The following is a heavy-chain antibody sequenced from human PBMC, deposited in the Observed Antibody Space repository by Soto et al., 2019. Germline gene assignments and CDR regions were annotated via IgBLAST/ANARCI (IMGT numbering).Heavy chain of an antibody. J-gene: IGHJ5*02. CDR2: IFYRGNT. CDR3: AAWGPRTASLAP. Sequence: PSETLSLTCTVSGGSISSYYWSWIRQPPGKGLEWIGYIFYRGNTNYNPSLKSRVTISADTSKNHFSLKLSSVTAADTAVYYCAAWGPRTASLAPWGKGALVT. CDR1: GGSISSYY. V-gene: IGHV4-59*01. D-gene: IGHD2-8*02.